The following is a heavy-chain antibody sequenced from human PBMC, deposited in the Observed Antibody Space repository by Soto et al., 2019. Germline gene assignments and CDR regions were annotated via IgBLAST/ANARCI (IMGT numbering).Heavy chain of an antibody. D-gene: IGHD6-6*01. V-gene: IGHV1-69*12. CDR1: GGPFSIYA. J-gene: IGHJ6*02. CDR3: ASQQLGPSYYYGMDV. CDR2: IITIFGTA. Sequence: QVQLVQSVAEVKKPGSSVKVSCKASGGPFSIYAISWVRPAPGQGLEWLGGIITIFGTATYAQRFRGRVTITADESTSTAYMELSSLRSEDTAVYYCASQQLGPSYYYGMDVWGHGTTGTVSS.